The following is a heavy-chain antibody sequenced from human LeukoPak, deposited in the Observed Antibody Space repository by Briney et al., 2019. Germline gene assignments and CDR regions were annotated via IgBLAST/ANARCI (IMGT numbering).Heavy chain of an antibody. CDR2: ISYDGANK. CDR1: GVTFSSYG. D-gene: IGHD1-7*01. V-gene: IGHV3-30*18. J-gene: IGHJ4*02. CDR3: AKEHVLKGTADY. Sequence: GRSLRLSCAASGVTFSSYGIHWVRQAPGKGLEWVGVISYDGANKYYADSVKGRFTISRDNSKNTLYLQMNGLRAEDTAVYYCAKEHVLKGTADYWGQGTLVTVSS.